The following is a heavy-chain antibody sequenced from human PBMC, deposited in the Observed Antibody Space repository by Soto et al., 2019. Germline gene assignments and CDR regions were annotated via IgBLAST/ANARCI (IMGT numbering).Heavy chain of an antibody. CDR1: GFTFSSYG. CDR3: AKGRQQWLVQWFDP. D-gene: IGHD6-19*01. V-gene: IGHV3-30*18. J-gene: IGHJ5*02. CDR2: ISYDGSNK. Sequence: PGGSLRLSCAASGFTFSSYGMHWVRQAPGKGLEWVAVISYDGSNKYYADSVKGRFTISRDNSKNTLYLQMNSLRAEDTAVYYCAKGRQQWLVQWFDPWGQGTLVTVS.